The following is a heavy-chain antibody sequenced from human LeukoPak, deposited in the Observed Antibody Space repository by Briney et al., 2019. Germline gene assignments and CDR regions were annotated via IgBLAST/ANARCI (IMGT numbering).Heavy chain of an antibody. CDR1: GGSISSYY. Sequence: PSETLSLTCTVSGGSISSYYWSWIRQPPGKGLEWVGYIYYSGSTNCNPSLKSRVTISVDTSKNQFSLKLSSVTAADTAVYYCERGASMSVGSDPCAHGTLVTVSS. V-gene: IGHV4-59*01. J-gene: IGHJ5*02. D-gene: IGHD3-3*02. CDR3: ERGASMSVGSDP. CDR2: IYYSGST.